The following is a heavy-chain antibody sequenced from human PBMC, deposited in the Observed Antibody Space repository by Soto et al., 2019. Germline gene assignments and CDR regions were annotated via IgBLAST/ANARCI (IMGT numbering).Heavy chain of an antibody. D-gene: IGHD1-26*01. CDR2: IYYSGST. CDR3: ARDDDVGAIVY. Sequence: PSETLSLTCTVSGGSISSYYWSWIRQPPGKGLEWIGYIYYSGSTNYNPSLKSRVTISLDTSKNQFSLKLSSVTAADTAVYYCARDDDVGAIVYWGQGTLVTVSS. J-gene: IGHJ4*02. CDR1: GGSISSYY. V-gene: IGHV4-59*01.